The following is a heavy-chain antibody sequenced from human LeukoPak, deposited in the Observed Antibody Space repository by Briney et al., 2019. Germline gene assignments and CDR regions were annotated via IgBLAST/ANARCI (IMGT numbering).Heavy chain of an antibody. CDR2: IKQDGSEK. CDR3: AREGGSYYLN. V-gene: IGHV3-7*01. D-gene: IGHD1-26*01. Sequence: GSLRLSCAASGLTFSSYWMSWVRQAPGKGLEWVANIKQDGSEKYYVDSVKGRFTISRDNAKNSLYLQMNSLRAEDTAVYYCAREGGSYYLNWGQGTLVTVSS. CDR1: GLTFSSYW. J-gene: IGHJ4*02.